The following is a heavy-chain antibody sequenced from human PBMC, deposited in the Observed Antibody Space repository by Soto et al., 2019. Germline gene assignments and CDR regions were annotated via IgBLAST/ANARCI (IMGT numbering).Heavy chain of an antibody. D-gene: IGHD5-12*01. CDR3: AAHFIVATIYVDY. V-gene: IGHV1-24*01. CDR2: FDPEDGET. Sequence: ASVKVSCKVSGYTLAELSMDWVRQAPGKGLEWMGGFDPEDGETLYAQKFQGRVTMTEDTSTATAYMELSSLRSEDTAVYYCAAHFIVATIYVDYWGQGTPVTVTA. CDR1: GYTLAELS. J-gene: IGHJ4*02.